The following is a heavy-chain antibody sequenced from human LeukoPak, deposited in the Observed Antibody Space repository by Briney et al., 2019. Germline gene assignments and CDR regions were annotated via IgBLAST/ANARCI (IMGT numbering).Heavy chain of an antibody. CDR1: GDSISSNKW. CDR2: VYRSGTA. CDR3: ARDSGWHSDS. J-gene: IGHJ5*01. D-gene: IGHD6-19*01. Sequence: SGTLSLTCAVSGDSISSNKWWHWVRQAPGKGLEWIGEVYRSGTANCNPSLKNRVTISVDKSKNQFSLNLRSVTAADTAVYYCARDSGWHSDSWGQGTLVTVSS. V-gene: IGHV4-4*02.